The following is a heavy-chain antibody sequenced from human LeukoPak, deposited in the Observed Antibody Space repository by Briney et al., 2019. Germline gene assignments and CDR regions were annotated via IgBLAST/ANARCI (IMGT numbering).Heavy chain of an antibody. J-gene: IGHJ4*02. Sequence: AGGSLRLSCAASGFTFSNYNMFWARQAPGKGLEWVSYITSSSNTVRYADSVKGRFTLSRDNAKSSLYLQMNSLRSEDTAIYYCARLLSGWYLADYWGQGTLVTVSS. CDR2: ITSSSNTV. D-gene: IGHD6-19*01. V-gene: IGHV3-48*01. CDR1: GFTFSNYN. CDR3: ARLLSGWYLADY.